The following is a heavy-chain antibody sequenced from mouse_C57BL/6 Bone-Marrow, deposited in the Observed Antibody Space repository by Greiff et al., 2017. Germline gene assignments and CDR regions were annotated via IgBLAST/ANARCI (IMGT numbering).Heavy chain of an antibody. CDR3: ARDAEGGSSYFDV. J-gene: IGHJ1*03. V-gene: IGHV7-1*01. D-gene: IGHD1-1*01. CDR1: GFTFSDFY. Sequence: EVQLVESGGGLVQSGRSLRLSCATSGFTFSDFYMEWVRQAPGKGLEWIAASRNKANDYTTEYSASVKGRFIVSRDTSQSILYLQMNALRAEDTAIYYCARDAEGGSSYFDVWGTGTTVTVSS. CDR2: SRNKANDYTT.